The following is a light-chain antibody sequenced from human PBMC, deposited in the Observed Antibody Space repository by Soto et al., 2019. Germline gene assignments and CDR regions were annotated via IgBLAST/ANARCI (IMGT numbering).Light chain of an antibody. CDR2: ENN. V-gene: IGLV1-51*02. CDR3: ETWDSSLSAGV. CDR1: SSNIGNNY. J-gene: IGLJ3*02. Sequence: QAVVTQPPSVSAAPGQKVTISCSGSSSNIGNNYVSWYQQLPGTAPKLLIYENNKRPSGIPDRFSGSKSGTSATLAITGLQTGDEADYYCETWDSSLSAGVFGGGTKLTVL.